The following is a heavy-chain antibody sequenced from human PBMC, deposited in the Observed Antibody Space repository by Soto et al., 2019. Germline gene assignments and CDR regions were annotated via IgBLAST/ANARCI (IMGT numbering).Heavy chain of an antibody. Sequence: SSETLSLTCTVSGGSISRGDYYWSWIRQPPGKGMEWIGYIYYSGSTYYNPSLKSRVTISVNTSKNQFSLKPSSVTAEDTAVYYCARDRYYDSSGYMSEDWFDPWGQGTLVTVSS. CDR1: GGSISRGDYY. V-gene: IGHV4-30-4*01. J-gene: IGHJ5*02. CDR2: IYYSGST. D-gene: IGHD3-22*01. CDR3: ARDRYYDSSGYMSEDWFDP.